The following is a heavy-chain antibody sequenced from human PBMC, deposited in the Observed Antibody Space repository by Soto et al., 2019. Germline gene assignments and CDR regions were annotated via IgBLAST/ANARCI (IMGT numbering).Heavy chain of an antibody. J-gene: IGHJ4*02. CDR2: ITSDTKTI. CDR1: GFKFSIYS. V-gene: IGHV3-48*02. D-gene: IGHD6-19*01. Sequence: EVQLVESGGALVQPGGSLRLSCAASGFKFSIYSMNWVRQAPGKGLEWSAYITSDTKTIKYGDSVKGRFTISRDNAKNSVYLQMNSLSDDDTAVYYCARSVAGHFDYWGQGTVVTVSS. CDR3: ARSVAGHFDY.